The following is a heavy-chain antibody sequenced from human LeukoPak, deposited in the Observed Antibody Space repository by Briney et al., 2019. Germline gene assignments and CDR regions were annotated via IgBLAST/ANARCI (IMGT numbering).Heavy chain of an antibody. D-gene: IGHD2-15*01. CDR3: ARAPRYCSGGSCYGEAFDI. Sequence: GGSLRLSCAASGFTFSSSAMSWVRQAPGKGLEWVANIKQDGSEKYYVDSVKGRFTISRDNAKNSLYLQMNSLRAEDTAVYYCARAPRYCSGGSCYGEAFDIWGQGTMVTVSS. J-gene: IGHJ3*02. CDR1: GFTFSSSA. V-gene: IGHV3-7*03. CDR2: IKQDGSEK.